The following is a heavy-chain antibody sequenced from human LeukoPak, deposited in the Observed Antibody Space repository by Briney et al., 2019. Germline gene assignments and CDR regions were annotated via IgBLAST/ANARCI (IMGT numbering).Heavy chain of an antibody. V-gene: IGHV1-46*01. CDR2: INPSGDST. CDR1: GYTFTSYY. Sequence: ASVKVSCKASGYTFTSYYMHWVRQAPGQGLEWMGIINPSGDSTTYAQKFQGRVTLTRDTSTSTVYMELSSLRSEDTAVYYCARRTTLGWFDPWGQGTLVTVSS. CDR3: ARRTTLGWFDP. D-gene: IGHD1-1*01. J-gene: IGHJ5*02.